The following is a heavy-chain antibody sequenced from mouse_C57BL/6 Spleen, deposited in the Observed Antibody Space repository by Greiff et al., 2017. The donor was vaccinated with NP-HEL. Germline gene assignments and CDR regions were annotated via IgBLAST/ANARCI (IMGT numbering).Heavy chain of an antibody. CDR1: GFTFSDYG. CDR3: ARPGVGDWYFDV. V-gene: IGHV5-17*01. CDR2: ISSGSSTI. D-gene: IGHD1-1*01. J-gene: IGHJ1*03. Sequence: EVHLVESGGGLVKPGGSLKLSCAASGFTFSDYGMHWVRQAPEKGLEWVAYISSGSSTIYYADTVKGRFTISRDNAKNTLFLQMTSLRSEDTAMYYCARPGVGDWYFDVWGTGATVTVSS.